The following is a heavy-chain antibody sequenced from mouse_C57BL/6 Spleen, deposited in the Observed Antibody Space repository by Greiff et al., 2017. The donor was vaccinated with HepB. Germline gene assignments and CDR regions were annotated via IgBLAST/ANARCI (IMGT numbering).Heavy chain of an antibody. Sequence: QVQLKESGPGLVQPSQSLSITCTVSGFSLTSYGVHWVRQSPGKGLEWLGVIWSGGSTDYNAAFISRLSISKDNSKSQVFFKMNSLQADDTAIYYCARGDYYSNDYYAMDYWGQGTSVTVSS. V-gene: IGHV2-2*01. CDR3: ARGDYYSNDYYAMDY. J-gene: IGHJ4*01. CDR2: IWSGGST. CDR1: GFSLTSYG. D-gene: IGHD2-5*01.